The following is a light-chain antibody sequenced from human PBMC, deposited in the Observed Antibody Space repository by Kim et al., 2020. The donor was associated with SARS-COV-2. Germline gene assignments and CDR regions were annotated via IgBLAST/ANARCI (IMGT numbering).Light chain of an antibody. CDR1: ASNSGAAYA. V-gene: IGLV1-40*01. Sequence: TIFCGGGASNSGAAYAVHWYRQLPGKAPKLLIYGHTDRPSGVPDRFSGSKSGTSASLAITGLQAEDEGDYYCQSYDITLNSLVFGGGTQLTVL. CDR2: GHT. CDR3: QSYDITLNSLV. J-gene: IGLJ2*01.